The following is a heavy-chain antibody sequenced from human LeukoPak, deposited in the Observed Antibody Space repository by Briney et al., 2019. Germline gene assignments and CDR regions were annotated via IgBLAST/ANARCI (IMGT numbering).Heavy chain of an antibody. Sequence: GGSLRLSCAASGFTFSSYEMNWVRQAPGKGLEWVSYISSSGSTIYYADSVKGRFTISRGNAKNSLYLQMNSLRAEDTAVYYCARSGASSGWGAFDYWGQGTLVTVSS. V-gene: IGHV3-48*03. CDR3: ARSGASSGWGAFDY. J-gene: IGHJ4*02. D-gene: IGHD6-19*01. CDR2: ISSSGSTI. CDR1: GFTFSSYE.